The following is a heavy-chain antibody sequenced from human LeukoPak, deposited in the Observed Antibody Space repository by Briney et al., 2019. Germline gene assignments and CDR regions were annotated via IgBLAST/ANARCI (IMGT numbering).Heavy chain of an antibody. D-gene: IGHD2-21*02. CDR3: ASGGAYCGADCYLPAFDY. CDR2: IYYSGST. Sequence: SETLSLTCTVSGASISSYHWSWIRQHPGKGLEWIGYIYYSGSTYYNPSLKSPVTISVDTSKNQFSLKLSSVTAADTAVYYCASGGAYCGADCYLPAFDYWGQGTLVTVSS. J-gene: IGHJ4*02. V-gene: IGHV4-31*01. CDR1: GASISSYH.